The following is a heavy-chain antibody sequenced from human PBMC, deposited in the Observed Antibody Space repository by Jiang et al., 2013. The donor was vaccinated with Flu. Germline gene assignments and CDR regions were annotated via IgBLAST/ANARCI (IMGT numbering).Heavy chain of an antibody. D-gene: IGHD6-19*01. CDR1: GGSISSSSYY. V-gene: IGHV4-39*07. CDR2: IYYSGST. J-gene: IGHJ4*02. CDR3: ARDGVAVAGNYFDY. Sequence: LLKPSETLSLTCTVSGGSISSSSYYWGWIRQPPGKGLEWIGSIYYSGSTYYNPSLKSRVTISVDTSKNQFSLKLSSVTAADTAVYYCARDGVAVAGNYFDYWGQGTLVTVSS.